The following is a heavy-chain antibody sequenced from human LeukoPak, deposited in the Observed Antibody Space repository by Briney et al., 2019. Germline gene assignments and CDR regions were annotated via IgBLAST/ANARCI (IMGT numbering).Heavy chain of an antibody. D-gene: IGHD6-19*01. CDR2: IQYDGNKR. Sequence: PGGSLRLSCAASTFTFSSYGMHWVRQAPGKGLEWVAFIQYDGNKRYYADSVKGRFTISRDNSKNTLYLQMNSLRPEDTAIYYCANTMYSSAWSPFDYWGQGTLVTVSS. CDR3: ANTMYSSAWSPFDY. V-gene: IGHV3-30*02. J-gene: IGHJ4*02. CDR1: TFTFSSYG.